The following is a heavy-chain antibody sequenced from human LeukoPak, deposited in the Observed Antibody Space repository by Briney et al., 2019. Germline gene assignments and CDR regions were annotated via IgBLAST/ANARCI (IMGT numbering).Heavy chain of an antibody. Sequence: ASVKVSCKASGYTFTSYGISWVRQAPGQGLEWMGWIIAYNGNTNYAQNFQGRVTMTRDMSTTTDYMELSSLRSEDTAVYYCARDNSVGDIAWWFDPWGQGTLVTVSS. CDR1: GYTFTSYG. V-gene: IGHV1-18*01. D-gene: IGHD3-16*02. CDR2: IIAYNGNT. J-gene: IGHJ5*02. CDR3: ARDNSVGDIAWWFDP.